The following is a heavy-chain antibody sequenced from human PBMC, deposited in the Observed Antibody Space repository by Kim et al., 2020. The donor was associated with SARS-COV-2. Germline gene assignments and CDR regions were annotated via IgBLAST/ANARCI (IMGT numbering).Heavy chain of an antibody. CDR2: ISSSSSYI. D-gene: IGHD3-22*01. CDR1: GFTFNSYS. Sequence: GGSLRLSCAASGFTFNSYSMNWVRQAPGKGLEWVSSISSSSSYIYYADSVKGRFTISRDNAKNSLYLQMNSLRAEDTAVYYCARAGRITMIVVVEGGAFDIWGQGTMVTVSS. CDR3: ARAGRITMIVVVEGGAFDI. V-gene: IGHV3-21*01. J-gene: IGHJ3*02.